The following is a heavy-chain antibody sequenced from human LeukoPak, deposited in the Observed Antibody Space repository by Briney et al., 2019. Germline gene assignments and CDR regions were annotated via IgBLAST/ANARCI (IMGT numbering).Heavy chain of an antibody. J-gene: IGHJ4*02. D-gene: IGHD1-26*01. V-gene: IGHV1-18*01. CDR3: ARRIVGGHLGDY. CDR2: ISASNGNT. Sequence: ASVKVSCKASGYTFTSYGISWVRQAPGQGLEWMGWISASNGNTDYAQKLQGRVTMTADTSTSTAYMELRGLRSDDTAVYLCARRIVGGHLGDYWGQGTLVTVSS. CDR1: GYTFTSYG.